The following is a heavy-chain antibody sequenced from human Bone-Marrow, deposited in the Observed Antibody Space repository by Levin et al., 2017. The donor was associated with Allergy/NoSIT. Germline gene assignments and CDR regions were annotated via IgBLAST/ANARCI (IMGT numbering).Heavy chain of an antibody. CDR2: ISWDGGST. CDR3: AKDILLLGGGYDWAGGFDY. Sequence: GESLKISCAASGFTFDDYTMHWVRQAPGKGLEWVSLISWDGGSTYYADSVKGRFTISRDNSKNSLYLQMNSLRTEDTALYYCAKDILLLGGGYDWAGGFDYWGQGTLVTVSS. D-gene: IGHD5-12*01. CDR1: GFTFDDYT. V-gene: IGHV3-43*01. J-gene: IGHJ4*02.